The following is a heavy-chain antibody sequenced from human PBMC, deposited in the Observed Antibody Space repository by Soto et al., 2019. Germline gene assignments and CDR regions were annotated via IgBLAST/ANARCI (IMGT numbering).Heavy chain of an antibody. CDR1: GFTFSSYA. J-gene: IGHJ4*02. Sequence: EVQLLESGGGLVQPGGSLRLSCAASGFTFSSYAMSWVRQAPGKGLEWVSAISGSGGSTYYADSVKGRFTISRDNSNNTLYLQMNSLRAEDTAVYYCAKDLTIVVVPYYWGQGTLVTVSS. CDR3: AKDLTIVVVPYY. D-gene: IGHD2-21*01. CDR2: ISGSGGST. V-gene: IGHV3-23*01.